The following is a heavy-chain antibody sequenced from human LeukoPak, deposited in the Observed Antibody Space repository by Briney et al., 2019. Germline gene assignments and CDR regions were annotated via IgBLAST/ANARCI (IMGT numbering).Heavy chain of an antibody. CDR1: GYTFTGYY. CDR3: ARDDDYGGNPTLGY. D-gene: IGHD4-23*01. Sequence: GASVKVSCKASGYTFTGYYMHWVRQAPGQGLEWMGWINPNSGGTNYAQKFQGRVTMTRYTSISTAYMELSRLRSDDTAVYYCARDDDYGGNPTLGYWGQGTLVTVSS. J-gene: IGHJ4*02. CDR2: INPNSGGT. V-gene: IGHV1-2*02.